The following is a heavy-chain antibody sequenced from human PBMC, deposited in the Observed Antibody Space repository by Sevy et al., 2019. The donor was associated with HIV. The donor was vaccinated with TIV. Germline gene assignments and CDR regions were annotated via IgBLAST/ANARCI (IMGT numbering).Heavy chain of an antibody. CDR1: GFTFSSYG. J-gene: IGHJ3*02. CDR3: AQDKGLRDDAFDI. D-gene: IGHD4-17*01. V-gene: IGHV3-30*18. CDR2: ISYDGSNK. Sequence: GGSLRLSCAASGFTFSSYGMHWVRQAPGKGLEWVAVISYDGSNKYYADSVKGRFTISRDNSKNTLYLQMNSLRAEDTAVYSCAQDKGLRDDAFDIWGQGTMVTVSS.